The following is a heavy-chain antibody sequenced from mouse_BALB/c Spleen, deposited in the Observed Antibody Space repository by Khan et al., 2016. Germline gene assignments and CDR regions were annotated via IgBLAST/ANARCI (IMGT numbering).Heavy chain of an antibody. V-gene: IGHV3-2*02. CDR1: GYSITSDYA. J-gene: IGHJ2*01. CDR3: ARLRTGGYYFDY. CDR2: ISYSGST. D-gene: IGHD3-3*01. Sequence: QLEESGPGLVKPSQSLSLTCTVTGYSITSDYAWNWIRQFPGNKLEWMGYISYSGSTSYNPSLKSRISITRDTSKNQFFLQLNSVTTEDTATYYCARLRTGGYYFDYWCEGTTLTVSA.